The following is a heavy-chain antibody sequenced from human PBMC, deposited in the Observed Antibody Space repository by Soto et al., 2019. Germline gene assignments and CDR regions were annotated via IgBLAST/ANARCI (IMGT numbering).Heavy chain of an antibody. D-gene: IGHD4-17*01. CDR1: GGSISSSSYY. J-gene: IGHJ5*02. V-gene: IGHV4-39*01. CDR3: ARHVRDYGDKRGWFDP. CDR2: IYYSGST. Sequence: QLQLQESGPGLVKPSETLSLTCTVSGGSISSSSYYWGWIRQPPGKGLEWIGSIYYSGSTYYNPSLKSRVTISVDTSKNQFSLKLSSVTAADTAVYYCARHVRDYGDKRGWFDPWGQGTLVTVSS.